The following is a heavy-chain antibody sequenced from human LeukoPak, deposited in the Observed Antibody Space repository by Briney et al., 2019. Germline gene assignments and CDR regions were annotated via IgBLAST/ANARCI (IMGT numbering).Heavy chain of an antibody. CDR1: GFTFSNYA. CDR3: AKASGSTGYYYFDS. D-gene: IGHD3-22*01. V-gene: IGHV3-23*01. Sequence: AGGSLRLSCAASGFTFSNYAMSWVRQTPGKRLEWVSAISGSGNSAYYADSVKGRFTISRDTSKNTLFLQIDSLRAEDTAVYYCAKASGSTGYYYFDSWGQGTLVTVSS. J-gene: IGHJ4*02. CDR2: ISGSGNSA.